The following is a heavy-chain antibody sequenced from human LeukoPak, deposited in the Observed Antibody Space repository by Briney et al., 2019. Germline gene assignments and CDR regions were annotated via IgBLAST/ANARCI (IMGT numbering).Heavy chain of an antibody. Sequence: ASVKVSCKASGYTFTSYGISWVRQAPGQGLEWMGWLSAYNGNTNYAQKLQGRVTMTTDTSTSTAYMELRSLRSDDAAVYYCARVFGIAVAGTDFDYWGQGTLVTVSS. CDR1: GYTFTSYG. CDR3: ARVFGIAVAGTDFDY. V-gene: IGHV1-18*01. CDR2: LSAYNGNT. D-gene: IGHD6-19*01. J-gene: IGHJ4*02.